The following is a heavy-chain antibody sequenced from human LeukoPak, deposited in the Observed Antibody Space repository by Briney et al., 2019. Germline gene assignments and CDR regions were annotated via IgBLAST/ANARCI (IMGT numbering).Heavy chain of an antibody. CDR2: ISGSGDVT. D-gene: IGHD1-26*01. V-gene: IGHV3-23*01. CDR1: GFTFSSYA. J-gene: IGHJ3*02. Sequence: RGSLRLSCAASGFTFSSYAMSWVRQAPGKGLEWVSAISGSGDVTFHADPVKGRFTISRDNSKNTLYLQMNSLRAEDTAEYYCAKSLFTTASGTGRAFDIWGQGTMVTVSS. CDR3: AKSLFTTASGTGRAFDI.